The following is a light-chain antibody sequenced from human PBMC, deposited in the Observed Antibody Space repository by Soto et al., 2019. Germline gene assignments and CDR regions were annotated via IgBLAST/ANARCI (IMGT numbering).Light chain of an antibody. J-gene: IGLJ3*02. CDR3: RSLTNGATWV. CDR1: NSDVGSHNF. Sequence: QSALTQPASVSGSPGQSITISCTGTNSDVGSHNFVSWYQQYPGKAPKLLIYEASKQPSGLSNRFSGSKSGNKASLTISVLQADDDADYYCRSLTNGATWVFGGGTQLTVL. V-gene: IGLV2-14*02. CDR2: EAS.